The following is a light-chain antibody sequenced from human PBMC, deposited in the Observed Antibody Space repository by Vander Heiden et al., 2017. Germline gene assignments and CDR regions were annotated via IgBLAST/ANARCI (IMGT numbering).Light chain of an antibody. CDR1: QSISKY. CDR2: GAS. J-gene: IGKJ2*01. CDR3: QQNDSPPYT. V-gene: IGKV1-39*01. Sequence: DIQMTQSPSSLSASVGDRVTITCRASQSISKYINWYQQRPEKVPRLMIYGASTLVPGVPSRFSGSGSGAEFTLTISGLQPEDFATYYCQQNDSPPYTFGQGTRLDIK.